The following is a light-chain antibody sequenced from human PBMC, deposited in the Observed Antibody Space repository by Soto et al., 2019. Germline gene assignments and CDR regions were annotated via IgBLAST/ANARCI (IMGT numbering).Light chain of an antibody. J-gene: IGKJ1*01. Sequence: EIVLTQSPGTLSVSPGERATLSCRASQTISSDYLAWYQQKPGQAPSLLIYGTSSRATGIPDRFSGSGSGTYFTLTISRLETEDSAIFYCQQYVGWTFGQGTKVEIK. CDR3: QQYVGWT. CDR2: GTS. V-gene: IGKV3-20*01. CDR1: QTISSDY.